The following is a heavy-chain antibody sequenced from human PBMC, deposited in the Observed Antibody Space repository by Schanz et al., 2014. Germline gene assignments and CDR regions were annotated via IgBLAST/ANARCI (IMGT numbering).Heavy chain of an antibody. CDR2: ISSSGSSI. J-gene: IGHJ5*02. CDR1: GFIFSAYT. V-gene: IGHV3-21*06. CDR3: ASDYNYFETEAP. D-gene: IGHD3-16*01. Sequence: EVQLVESGGGLVQPGESLRLSCAASGFIFSAYTMNWVRQAPGKGLEWVSSISSSGSSIYYADSVKGRFTISRDNANNSLFLRMNSLRAEDTAVYYCASDYNYFETEAPWGQGTLVTVSS.